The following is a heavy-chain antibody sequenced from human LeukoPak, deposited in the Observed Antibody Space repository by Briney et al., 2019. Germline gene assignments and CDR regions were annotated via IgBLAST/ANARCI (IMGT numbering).Heavy chain of an antibody. J-gene: IGHJ3*02. CDR3: ARRPRGWYAFDI. D-gene: IGHD2-15*01. V-gene: IGHV4-59*08. CDR2: IHYSGSS. CDR1: GGSINNYY. Sequence: PSETLSLTCSVSGGSINNYYWSWLRQPPGRGLEWIGYIHYSGSSNYNPSLKSRVTMSVDASENQFSLKLSSVTAADTALYYCARRPRGWYAFDIWGQGTMVTVSS.